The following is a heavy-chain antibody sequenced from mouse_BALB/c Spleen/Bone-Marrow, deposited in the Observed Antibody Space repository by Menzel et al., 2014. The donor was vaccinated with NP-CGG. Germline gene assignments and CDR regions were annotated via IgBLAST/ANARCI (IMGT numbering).Heavy chain of an antibody. CDR1: GYTFTSHW. CDR2: IYPGSGST. J-gene: IGHJ4*01. V-gene: IGHV1S22*01. Sequence: LKESGSELVRPGASVKLSCKASGYTFTSHWMHWVKQRPGQGLEWIGNIYPGSGSTNYDEKFKSKATLTVDTSSSTAYMQHSSLTSEDSAVYYRTRGQLGLPSMDYWGRGTSVTVSS. CDR3: TRGQLGLPSMDY. D-gene: IGHD3-1*01.